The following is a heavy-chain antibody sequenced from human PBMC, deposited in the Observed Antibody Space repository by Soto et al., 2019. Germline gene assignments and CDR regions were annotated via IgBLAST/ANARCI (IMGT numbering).Heavy chain of an antibody. Sequence: GASVKVSCKASGFTFTSSAMQWVRQARGQRLEWIGWIVVGSGNTNYAQKFQERVTITRDMSTSTAYMELSSLRSEDTAVYYCAAGAYSGSYYSFDYWGQGTLVTVSS. V-gene: IGHV1-58*02. J-gene: IGHJ4*02. CDR3: AAGAYSGSYYSFDY. CDR2: IVVGSGNT. D-gene: IGHD1-26*01. CDR1: GFTFTSSA.